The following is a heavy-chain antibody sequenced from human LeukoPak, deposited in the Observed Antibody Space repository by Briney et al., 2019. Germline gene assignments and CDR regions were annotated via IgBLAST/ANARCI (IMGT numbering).Heavy chain of an antibody. D-gene: IGHD2-2*01. CDR1: GFTFSSYA. V-gene: IGHV3-23*01. Sequence: GGSLRLSCAASGFTFSSYAMSWVRQAPGKGLDWVSAIGGSGTSTFYADSVEGRFTISRDNSKNTLYLQMNSLRAEDTAVYYCAKYPEVLPAAIDYWGQGILVTVSS. J-gene: IGHJ4*02. CDR3: AKYPEVLPAAIDY. CDR2: IGGSGTST.